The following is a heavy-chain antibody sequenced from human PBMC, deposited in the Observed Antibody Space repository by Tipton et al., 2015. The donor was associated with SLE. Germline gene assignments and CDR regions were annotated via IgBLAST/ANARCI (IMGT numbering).Heavy chain of an antibody. J-gene: IGHJ4*02. CDR1: GGSISSANSY. CDR2: ISYSGST. Sequence: TLSLTCTVSGGSISSANSYWSWIRQHPEKGLEWIGFISYSGSTFYNPSLKSRVTISVDTSKNQFSLKLSSVTAADTAVYYCARDEVASWLFLWGQGTLVTVSS. CDR3: ARDEVASWLFL. V-gene: IGHV4-30-4*01. D-gene: IGHD3-22*01.